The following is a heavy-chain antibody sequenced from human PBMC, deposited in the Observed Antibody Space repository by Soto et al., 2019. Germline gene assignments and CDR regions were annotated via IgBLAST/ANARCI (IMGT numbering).Heavy chain of an antibody. J-gene: IGHJ5*01. V-gene: IGHV3-73*01. CDR3: TRPDSASYCSGACYLYSWFDC. CDR1: GFTFSDSA. CDR2: IRSKTNDYAT. D-gene: IGHD2-21*02. Sequence: GGSLRLSCAAFGFTFSDSAMHWVRQASGKGLEWVGRIRSKTNDYATRYAASVKGRFTISRDDSKNTAYLQMNNVRAEDTAVYYCTRPDSASYCSGACYLYSWFDCWGQGA.